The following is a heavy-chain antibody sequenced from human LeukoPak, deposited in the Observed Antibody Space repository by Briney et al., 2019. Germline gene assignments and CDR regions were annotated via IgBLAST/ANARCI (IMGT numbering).Heavy chain of an antibody. V-gene: IGHV1-18*01. CDR3: ARPQVGATHYDY. J-gene: IGHJ4*02. D-gene: IGHD1-26*01. CDR2: ISAYNGNT. CDR1: GYTFTSYG. Sequence: AASVKVSCKASGYTFTSYGISWVRQAPGQGLEWMGWISAYNGNTNYAQKLQGRVTTTTDTSTSTAYMELRSLRSDDTAVYYCARPQVGATHYDYWGKGTLVTVSS.